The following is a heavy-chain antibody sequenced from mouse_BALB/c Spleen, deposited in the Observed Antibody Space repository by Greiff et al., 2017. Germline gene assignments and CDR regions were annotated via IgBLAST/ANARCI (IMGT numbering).Heavy chain of an antibody. CDR2: ISSGSSTI. V-gene: IGHV5-17*02. D-gene: IGHD4-1*01. CDR3: ARGLLTASWFAY. CDR1: GFTFSSFG. J-gene: IGHJ3*01. Sequence: EVQGVESGGGLVQPGGSRKLSCAASGFTFSSFGMHWVRQAPEKGLEWVAYISSGSSTIYYADTVKGRFTISRDNPKNTLFLQMTSLRSEDTAMYYCARGLLTASWFAYWGQGTLVTVSA.